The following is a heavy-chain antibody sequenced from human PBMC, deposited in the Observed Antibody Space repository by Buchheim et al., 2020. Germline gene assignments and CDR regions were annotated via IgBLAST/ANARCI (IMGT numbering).Heavy chain of an antibody. Sequence: QVQLQESGPGLVKPSQTLSLTCTVSGGSISSGSYYWSWIRQPAGKGLEWIGRIYTSGSTNYNPSLKSRVTISVDTSKNQFSLKLSSVTAADTAVYYCARGVLGIAARPGRYFDYWGQGTL. D-gene: IGHD6-6*01. CDR1: GGSISSGSYY. CDR2: IYTSGST. J-gene: IGHJ4*02. CDR3: ARGVLGIAARPGRYFDY. V-gene: IGHV4-61*02.